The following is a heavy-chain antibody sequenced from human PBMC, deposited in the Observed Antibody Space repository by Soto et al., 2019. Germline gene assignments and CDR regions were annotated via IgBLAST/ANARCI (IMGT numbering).Heavy chain of an antibody. CDR1: GYSFTGYY. CDR3: ASLQTSGWYGVH. D-gene: IGHD6-19*01. J-gene: IGHJ4*02. Sequence: ASVKVSCKASGYSFTGYYIHWLRQAPGRGLEWMGWIYPNSGDTKSAQKFQGRLTLTRDTSITTAYMELSSLRSDDTAIYYCASLQTSGWYGVHWGQGTLVTVSS. CDR2: IYPNSGDT. V-gene: IGHV1-2*02.